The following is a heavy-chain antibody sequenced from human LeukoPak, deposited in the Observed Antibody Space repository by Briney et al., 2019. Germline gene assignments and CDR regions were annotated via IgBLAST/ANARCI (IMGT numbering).Heavy chain of an antibody. CDR2: IYPGDSDT. D-gene: IGHD6-6*01. CDR1: GYNFTNYW. J-gene: IGHJ4*02. V-gene: IGHV5-51*01. CDR3: ARHLDGWSSSSCDY. Sequence: GESLKISCKTSGYNFTNYWIGWVRQMPGKGLEWMGIIYPGDSDTRYSPSFQGQVTISADKSISTAYLQWSSLKASDTAMYYCARHLDGWSSSSCDYWGQGTLVTVSS.